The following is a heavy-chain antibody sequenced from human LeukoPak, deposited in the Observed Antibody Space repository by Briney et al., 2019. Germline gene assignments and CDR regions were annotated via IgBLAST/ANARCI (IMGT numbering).Heavy chain of an antibody. CDR2: NYPGDSDT. J-gene: IGHJ3*01. CDR1: GYGFATYW. V-gene: IGHV5-51*01. Sequence: GESLKISCKGSGYGFATYWIGWVRQMPGKGLEGMGINYPGDSDTTYSPSFQGQVTMSADKSSSTAYLQWNSLKASDTAMYYCARRVSSSGFDAFDVWGQGTMVTVSS. D-gene: IGHD5-12*01. CDR3: ARRVSSSGFDAFDV.